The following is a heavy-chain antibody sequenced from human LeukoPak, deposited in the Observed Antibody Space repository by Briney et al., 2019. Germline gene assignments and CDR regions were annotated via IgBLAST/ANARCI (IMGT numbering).Heavy chain of an antibody. CDR1: GFTFSNAW. Sequence: GGSLRLSCAASGFTFSNAWMSWVRQAPGKGLEWVGRIKSKTHGGTTDYAAPVKGRFTISRDDSKNTLYLQMNSLKTEDTAVYYCTVIVGYHFDYWGQGTLVTV. J-gene: IGHJ4*02. CDR3: TVIVGYHFDY. V-gene: IGHV3-15*01. CDR2: IKSKTHGGTT. D-gene: IGHD2-21*01.